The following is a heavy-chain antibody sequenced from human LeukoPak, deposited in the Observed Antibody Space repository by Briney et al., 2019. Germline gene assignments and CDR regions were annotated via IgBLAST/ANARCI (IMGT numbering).Heavy chain of an antibody. CDR2: IYYSGST. CDR3: ARSENSGSDY. Sequence: PSETLSLTCTVSGGSISSSSYYWGWIRQPPGQGLEWIGSIYYSGSTYYNPSLKSRVTISVATSKNQFSLKLSSVTAADTAVYYCARSENSGSDYWGQGTLVTVSS. J-gene: IGHJ4*02. CDR1: GGSISSSSYY. D-gene: IGHD1-26*01. V-gene: IGHV4-39*07.